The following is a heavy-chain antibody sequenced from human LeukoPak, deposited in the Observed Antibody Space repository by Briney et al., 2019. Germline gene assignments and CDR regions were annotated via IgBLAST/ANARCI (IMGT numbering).Heavy chain of an antibody. D-gene: IGHD6-13*01. V-gene: IGHV3-48*04. Sequence: PGGSLRLSCAASGFTFSKPWMNWVRQAPGKGLEWVSYISGSSPTIYYADSVKGRFTISRDNAKNSLYLQMNSLRAEDTAVYYCARGIAAAFDYWGQGTLVTVSS. CDR2: ISGSSPTI. CDR3: ARGIAAAFDY. CDR1: GFTFSKPW. J-gene: IGHJ4*02.